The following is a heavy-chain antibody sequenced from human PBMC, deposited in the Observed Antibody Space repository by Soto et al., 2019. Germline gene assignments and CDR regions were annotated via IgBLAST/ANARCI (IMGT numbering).Heavy chain of an antibody. J-gene: IGHJ4*02. CDR3: ASPRRSSSSVVDY. CDR2: ISSSSSYI. CDR1: GFTFSSYS. V-gene: IGHV3-21*01. D-gene: IGHD6-6*01. Sequence: GGSLRLSSAASGFTFSSYSMNWVRQAPGKGLEWVSSISSSSSYIYYADSVKGRFTISRDNAKNSLYLQMNSLRAEDTAVYYCASPRRSSSSVVDYWGQGTLVTVSS.